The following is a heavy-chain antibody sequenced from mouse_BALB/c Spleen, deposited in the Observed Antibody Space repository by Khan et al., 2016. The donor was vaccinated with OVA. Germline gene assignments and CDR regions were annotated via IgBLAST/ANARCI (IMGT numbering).Heavy chain of an antibody. D-gene: IGHD1-1*01. CDR3: ASDGSSSLFAY. J-gene: IGHJ3*01. V-gene: IGHV1S137*01. CDR2: ISTYYGDA. CDR1: GSIFTEYA. Sequence: VQLQQSGTELVRPGVSVKISCKGSGSIFTEYAMNWVKESHEKSLEWIGVISTYYGDARYNQKFKGKATMTVDKSSNTAYMELARLTSEDSAIYYCASDGSSSLFAYWGQGTLVTVSA.